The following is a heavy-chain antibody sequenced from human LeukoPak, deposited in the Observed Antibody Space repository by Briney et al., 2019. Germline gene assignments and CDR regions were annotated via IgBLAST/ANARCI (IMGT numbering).Heavy chain of an antibody. CDR3: ARHVGFITMVRGVINNNWFDP. V-gene: IGHV4-39*01. CDR1: GGSISSSSYY. CDR2: IYYSGSP. Sequence: SETLSLTCTVSGGSISSSSYYWGWIRQPPGKGLEWIGSIYYSGSPYYNPTLKSRVTISVDTSKKQFSLKLSSVTAADTAVYYCARHVGFITMVRGVINNNWFDPWGQGTLVTVSS. J-gene: IGHJ5*02. D-gene: IGHD3-10*01.